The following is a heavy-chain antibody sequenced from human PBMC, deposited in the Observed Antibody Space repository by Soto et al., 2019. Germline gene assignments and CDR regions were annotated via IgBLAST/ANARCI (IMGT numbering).Heavy chain of an antibody. Sequence: PGGPRRLSCVAFGFSRSDYYMSWIRQAPGKGLEWVSYISSSGSTIYYADSVKSRLTITKDTSKNQVVLTMTNMDPVDTATYYCAHRRGNLLTGYYNPTKTDNWFDPWGQGTLVTVSS. J-gene: IGHJ5*02. V-gene: IGHV3-11*01. CDR3: AHRRGNLLTGYYNPTKTDNWFDP. D-gene: IGHD3-9*01. CDR1: GFSRSDYY. CDR2: ISSSGSTI.